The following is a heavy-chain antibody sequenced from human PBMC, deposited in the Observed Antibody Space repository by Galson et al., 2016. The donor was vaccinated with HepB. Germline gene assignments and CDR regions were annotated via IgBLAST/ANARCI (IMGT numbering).Heavy chain of an antibody. Sequence: SLRLSCAASGFTFNSYAMTWVRQTPGKGLEWVSAISGSGGRTYYADSVKGRFTISRDNFKNTMYLQMNSLRAEDTAVYYCAKDVFSSGSAFDSWGQGTLVTVSS. V-gene: IGHV3-23*01. CDR3: AKDVFSSGSAFDS. D-gene: IGHD6-19*01. CDR2: ISGSGGRT. J-gene: IGHJ4*02. CDR1: GFTFNSYA.